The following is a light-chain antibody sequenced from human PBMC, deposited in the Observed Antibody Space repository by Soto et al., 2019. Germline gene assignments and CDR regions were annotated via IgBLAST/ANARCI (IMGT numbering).Light chain of an antibody. J-gene: IGKJ4*01. CDR3: QQYGSSPPLP. CDR1: QSVSSSE. CDR2: AAS. Sequence: EIVLTQSPGTLSLSPGERATLSCRASQSVSSSELAWYQQKPDQAPRLLVYAASSRATAIPDRFSGSGSGTDFTLTISRLEPEDFAVYCCQQYGSSPPLPFGGGTKVEIK. V-gene: IGKV3-20*01.